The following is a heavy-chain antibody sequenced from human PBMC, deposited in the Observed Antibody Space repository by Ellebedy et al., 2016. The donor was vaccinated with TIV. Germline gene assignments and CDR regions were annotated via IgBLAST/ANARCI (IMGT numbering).Heavy chain of an antibody. CDR2: MFHSGST. D-gene: IGHD5-12*01. CDR3: ARMTSRGFSTPAY. Sequence: SETLSLXCAVYGASFSHYYWSWIRQSPGKGLEWIGSMFHSGSTYYNPSLRSRVTMSVDTSKNQLSLRLRSVTAADTAIYYCARMTSRGFSTPAYWGQGTLVTVSS. J-gene: IGHJ4*02. CDR1: GASFSHYY. V-gene: IGHV4-34*12.